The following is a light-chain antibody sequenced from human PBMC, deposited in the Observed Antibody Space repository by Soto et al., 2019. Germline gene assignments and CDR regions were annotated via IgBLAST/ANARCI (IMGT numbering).Light chain of an antibody. CDR1: QSVTSR. J-gene: IGKJ4*01. Sequence: DIQMTQSPSTLSASVGDRVTITCRASQSVTSRLAWYQQKPEKAPKLLIYGASNLESGVPSRFSGSGSGTEFPLTISSLQPDDFATYYCQQYNSYSLTFGGGTTVEIK. CDR3: QQYNSYSLT. V-gene: IGKV1-5*01. CDR2: GAS.